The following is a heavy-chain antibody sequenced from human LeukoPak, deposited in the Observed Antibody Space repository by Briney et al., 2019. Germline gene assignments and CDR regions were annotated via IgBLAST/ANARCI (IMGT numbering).Heavy chain of an antibody. V-gene: IGHV3-11*06. CDR1: GFTFSSYA. Sequence: GGSLRLSCAASGFTFSSYAMSWIRQAPGKGLEWVSYISSSSSYTNYADSVKGRFTISRDNAKNSLYLQMNSLRAEDTAVYYCARVYDILTGYYPDWGQGTLVTVSS. J-gene: IGHJ4*02. CDR2: ISSSSSYT. CDR3: ARVYDILTGYYPD. D-gene: IGHD3-9*01.